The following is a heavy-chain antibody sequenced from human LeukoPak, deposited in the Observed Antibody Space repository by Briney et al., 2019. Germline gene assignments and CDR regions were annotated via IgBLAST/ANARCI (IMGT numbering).Heavy chain of an antibody. Sequence: PGGSLRLSCAASGFTFSRYSMNWVRQAPGKGLEWVSSISSSSSYIYYADSVKGRFTISRDNAKNSLYLQMNSLRAEDTAVYYCARDPGDSSGYYLYYYFDYWGQGTLVTVSS. J-gene: IGHJ4*02. CDR1: GFTFSRYS. CDR3: ARDPGDSSGYYLYYYFDY. V-gene: IGHV3-21*01. CDR2: ISSSSSYI. D-gene: IGHD3-22*01.